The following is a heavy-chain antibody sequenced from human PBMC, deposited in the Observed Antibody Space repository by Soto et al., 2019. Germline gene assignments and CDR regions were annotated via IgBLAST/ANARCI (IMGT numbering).Heavy chain of an antibody. V-gene: IGHV1-8*01. CDR1: GYTFTSYD. CDR2: MNPNSGNT. Sequence: ASVKVSCKASGYTFTSYDINWVRQATGQGLEWMGWMNPNSGNTGYAQKFQGRVTMTRNTSISTAYMELSSLRSEDTAVYYCARSVAAAETEYFQHWGQGTLVTVSS. J-gene: IGHJ1*01. D-gene: IGHD6-13*01. CDR3: ARSVAAAETEYFQH.